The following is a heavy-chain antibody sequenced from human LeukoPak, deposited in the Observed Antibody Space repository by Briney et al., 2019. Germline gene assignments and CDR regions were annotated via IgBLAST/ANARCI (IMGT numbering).Heavy chain of an antibody. J-gene: IGHJ4*02. CDR1: GFIFSDHY. V-gene: IGHV3-11*01. CDR3: ARGGSYFDY. D-gene: IGHD1-26*01. CDR2: ITSSGSNI. Sequence: GGSLRLSCAASGFIFSDHYMSWIRQAPGKGLEWVSYITSSGSNIYYADSVKGRFTISRDNAKNSLYLQMNSLRAEDTAVYYCARGGSYFDYWGQRTLVTVSS.